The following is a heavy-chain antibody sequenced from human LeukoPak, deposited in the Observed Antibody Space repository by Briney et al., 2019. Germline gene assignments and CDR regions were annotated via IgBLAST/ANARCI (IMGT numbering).Heavy chain of an antibody. CDR1: GFTFSSYA. D-gene: IGHD3-10*01. V-gene: IGHV3-23*01. CDR3: AKEAGSGWFGELPSSYFDY. Sequence: PGRSLRLSCIASGFTFSSYAMSWVRQAPGKGLEWVSAISGSGGSTYYADSVKGRFTISRDNSKNTLYLQMNSLRAEDTAVYYCAKEAGSGWFGELPSSYFDYWGQGTLVTVSS. J-gene: IGHJ4*02. CDR2: ISGSGGST.